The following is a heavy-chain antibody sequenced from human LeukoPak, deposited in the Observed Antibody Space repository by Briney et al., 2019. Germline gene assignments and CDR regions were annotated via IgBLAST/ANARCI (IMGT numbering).Heavy chain of an antibody. CDR2: INPSGGST. CDR3: ARPIAAAGLFDY. Sequence: GASVKVSCKASGHTFTSYYMHWGPHDPGQGLHWMGIINPSGGSTSYAQKFQGRVTMTRDTSTSTVYMELSSLRSEDTAVYYCARPIAAAGLFDYWGQGTLVTVSS. V-gene: IGHV1-46*01. J-gene: IGHJ4*02. D-gene: IGHD6-13*01. CDR1: GHTFTSYY.